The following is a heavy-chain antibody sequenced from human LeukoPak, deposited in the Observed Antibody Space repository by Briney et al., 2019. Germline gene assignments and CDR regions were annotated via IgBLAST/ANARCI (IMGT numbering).Heavy chain of an antibody. CDR2: ITGGANSV. CDR1: GFTFSAFA. J-gene: IGHJ5*02. D-gene: IGHD6-13*01. V-gene: IGHV3-23*01. Sequence: GGSLRLSCAASGFTFSAFAMTWVRRAPGKAPEWVSSITGGANSVFYADSVKGRFTFSRDNSKNTLYLQMNSLRAEDTAVYYCAKGAAADKVDWFDPWGQGTLVTVSS. CDR3: AKGAAADKVDWFDP.